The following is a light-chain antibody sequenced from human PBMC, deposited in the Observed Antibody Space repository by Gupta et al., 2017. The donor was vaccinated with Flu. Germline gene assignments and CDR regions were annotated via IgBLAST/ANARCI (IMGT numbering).Light chain of an antibody. J-gene: IGLJ2*01. Sequence: QSALTPPASLSVSPGQSITISCTGPSSDCGGYNYVSWYQQNPGKAPIMMMYEVSNRPSGVSKRFSGSKSGNTASLTIGGPQAEDEADYYCQSLNSSRPLVFGGGTKLTVL. CDR2: EVS. CDR1: SSDCGGYNY. V-gene: IGLV2-14*01. CDR3: QSLNSSRPLV.